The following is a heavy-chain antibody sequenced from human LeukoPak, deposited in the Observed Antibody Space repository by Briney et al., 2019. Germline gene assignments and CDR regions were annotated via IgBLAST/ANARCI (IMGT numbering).Heavy chain of an antibody. CDR1: GFTFSSYS. CDR3: ARDLRGSSGWFFDY. D-gene: IGHD6-19*01. CDR2: ISSSSSYI. J-gene: IGHJ4*02. V-gene: IGHV3-21*04. Sequence: PGGSLRLSCAASGFTFSSYSMNWVRQAPGKGLEWVSSISSSSSYIYYADSVKGRFTISRDNAKNSLYLQMNSLSAEDTAVYYCARDLRGSSGWFFDYWGQGTLVTVSS.